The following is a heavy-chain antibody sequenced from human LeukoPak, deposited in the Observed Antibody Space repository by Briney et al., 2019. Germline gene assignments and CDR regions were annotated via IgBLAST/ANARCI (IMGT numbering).Heavy chain of an antibody. CDR1: GGSISSSSYY. D-gene: IGHD2-2*02. CDR2: IYYSGST. J-gene: IGHJ3*02. V-gene: IGHV4-39*07. CDR3: ARDFTPVPAAILWAFDI. Sequence: PSETLSLTCTVSGGSISSSSYYWGWIRQPPGKGLEWIGSIYYSGSTYYNPSLKSRVTISVDTSKNQFSLKLSSVTAADTAVYYCARDFTPVPAAILWAFDIWGQGTMVTVSS.